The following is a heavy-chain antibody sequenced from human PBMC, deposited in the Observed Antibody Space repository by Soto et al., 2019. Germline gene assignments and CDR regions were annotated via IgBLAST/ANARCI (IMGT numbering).Heavy chain of an antibody. CDR1: GFTFSSYG. Sequence: PGGSLRLSWAASGFTFSSYGMHWVRQAPGKGLEWVAVIWYDGSNKYYADSVKGRFTISRDNSKNTVYLQMNSLRAEDTAVYYCAKDTYYHDSSGYYIFDYWGQGTLVTVSS. CDR2: IWYDGSNK. CDR3: AKDTYYHDSSGYYIFDY. J-gene: IGHJ4*02. D-gene: IGHD3-22*01. V-gene: IGHV3-30*02.